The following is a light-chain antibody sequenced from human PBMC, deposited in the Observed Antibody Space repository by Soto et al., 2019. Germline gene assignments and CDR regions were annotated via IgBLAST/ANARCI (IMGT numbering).Light chain of an antibody. J-gene: IGLJ2*01. CDR3: QSYDSSLSGVV. V-gene: IGLV1-40*01. Sequence: SVLTQPPSVSGAPGQRVTISCTGSSSNIGAGYDVHWYQQLPGTAPKLLIYGNSNRPSGVPDRFSGSKSGTSASLAITGLHAEDEADYCCQSYDSSLSGVVFGGGTKVTVL. CDR1: SSNIGAGYD. CDR2: GNS.